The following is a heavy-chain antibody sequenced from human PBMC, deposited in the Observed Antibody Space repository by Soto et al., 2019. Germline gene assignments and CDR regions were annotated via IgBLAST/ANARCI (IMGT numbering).Heavy chain of an antibody. D-gene: IGHD1-26*01. CDR3: AGHPDERIVGATHSGWFDP. CDR1: GFTFSSYA. Sequence: GGSLRLSCAASGFTFSSYAMHWVRQAPGKGLEWVAVISYDGSNKYYADSVKGRFTISRDNAKKTMYLQMNSLRAEDTAVYYCAGHPDERIVGATHSGWFDPWGQGTLVTVSS. V-gene: IGHV3-30-3*01. CDR2: ISYDGSNK. J-gene: IGHJ5*02.